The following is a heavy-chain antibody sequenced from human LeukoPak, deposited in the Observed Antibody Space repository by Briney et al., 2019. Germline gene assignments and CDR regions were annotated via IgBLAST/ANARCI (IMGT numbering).Heavy chain of an antibody. CDR1: GFTFSNAW. J-gene: IGHJ6*02. D-gene: IGHD3-3*01. CDR3: TTTYYDFWSGYLGMDV. Sequence: GGSLRLSCAASGFTFSNAWMSWVRQAPGKGLEWVGRIKSRTDGGTTDYAAPVKGRFTISRDDSKNTLYLQMNSLKTEDTAVYYCTTTYYDFWSGYLGMDVWGQGTTVTVSS. V-gene: IGHV3-15*01. CDR2: IKSRTDGGTT.